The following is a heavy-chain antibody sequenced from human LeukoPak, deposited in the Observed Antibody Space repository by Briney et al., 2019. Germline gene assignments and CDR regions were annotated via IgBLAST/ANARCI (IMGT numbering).Heavy chain of an antibody. Sequence: PGGSLRLSCAAPGFTFSSYAMSWVRQAPGKGLEWVSAISGSGGSTYYADSVKGRFTISRDNSKNTLYLQMNSLRAEDTAVYYCAKHRFLEWLLWDYFDYWGQGTLVTVSS. D-gene: IGHD3-3*01. CDR3: AKHRFLEWLLWDYFDY. CDR1: GFTFSSYA. CDR2: ISGSGGST. V-gene: IGHV3-23*01. J-gene: IGHJ4*02.